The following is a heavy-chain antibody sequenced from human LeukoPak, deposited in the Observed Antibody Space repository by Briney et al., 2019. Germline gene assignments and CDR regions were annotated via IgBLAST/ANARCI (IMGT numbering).Heavy chain of an antibody. CDR3: ASGMGAHDAFDI. CDR1: GYTFTSYY. Sequence: GGSLRLSCAASGYTFTSYYMHWVRQAPGQGLEWMGIINPSGGSTSYAQKFQGRVTMTRDTSTSTVYMELSSLRSEDTAVYYCASGMGAHDAFDIWGQGTMVTVSS. J-gene: IGHJ3*02. D-gene: IGHD1-26*01. V-gene: IGHV1-46*01. CDR2: INPSGGST.